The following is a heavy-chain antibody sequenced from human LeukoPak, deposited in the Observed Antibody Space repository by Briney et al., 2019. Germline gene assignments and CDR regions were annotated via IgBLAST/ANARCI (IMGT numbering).Heavy chain of an antibody. CDR2: ISSSAGTI. D-gene: IGHD4-11*01. V-gene: IGHV3-11*04. CDR3: AKDRHSYSNAYFFDY. CDR1: GFTFSDYY. J-gene: IGHJ4*02. Sequence: GGSLRLSXAASGFTFSDYYMSWIRQAPGKGLEWISYISSSAGTIYYADSVKGRFTISRDNAKNSLYLQMNSLRVEDTAVYYCAKDRHSYSNAYFFDYWGQGTLVTVSS.